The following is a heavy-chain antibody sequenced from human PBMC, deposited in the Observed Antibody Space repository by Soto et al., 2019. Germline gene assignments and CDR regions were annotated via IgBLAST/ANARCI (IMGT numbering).Heavy chain of an antibody. J-gene: IGHJ5*02. CDR3: ARDRVDCSGGNCWRSVEDT. V-gene: IGHV1-46*01. CDR2: IDPSGGGT. CDR1: GYTFTSYY. Sequence: QVQLVQSGAEVKKPGASVKVSCKASGYTFTSYYMHWVRQAPGQGLEWMGIIDPSGGGTSYEQKFQGRLTMTRDTSTRTVYMELSSLRSEDTAVYYCARDRVDCSGGNCWRSVEDTWGQGTLVTVSS. D-gene: IGHD2-15*01.